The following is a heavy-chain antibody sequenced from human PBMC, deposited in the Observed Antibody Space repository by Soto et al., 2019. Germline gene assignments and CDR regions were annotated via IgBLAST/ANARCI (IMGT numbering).Heavy chain of an antibody. J-gene: IGHJ4*02. CDR1: GYTFTSYD. Sequence: ASVKVSCKASGYTFTSYDINWVRQATGQGLEWMGWMNPNSGNTGYAQKFQGRVTMTRNTSISTAYMELSSLRSEDTAVYYCARGFPQLYSSGWYDVGTGFDYWGQGTLVTVSS. CDR3: ARGFPQLYSSGWYDVGTGFDY. CDR2: MNPNSGNT. D-gene: IGHD6-19*01. V-gene: IGHV1-8*01.